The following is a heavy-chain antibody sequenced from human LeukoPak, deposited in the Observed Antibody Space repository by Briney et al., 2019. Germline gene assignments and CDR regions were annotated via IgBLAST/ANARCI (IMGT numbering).Heavy chain of an antibody. V-gene: IGHV1-2*02. J-gene: IGHJ4*02. D-gene: IGHD3-22*01. CDR3: ARGRGYYDSSGYPFYFDY. Sequence: ASVKVSCKASGYTFTGYYMHWVRQAPGQGLEWMGWINPNSGGTNYAQKFQGRVTMTRDTSISTAYMELSSLRSEDTAVYYCARGRGYYDSSGYPFYFDYWGQGTLVTVPS. CDR2: INPNSGGT. CDR1: GYTFTGYY.